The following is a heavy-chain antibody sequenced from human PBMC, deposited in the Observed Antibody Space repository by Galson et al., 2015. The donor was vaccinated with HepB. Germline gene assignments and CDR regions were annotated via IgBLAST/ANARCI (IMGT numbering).Heavy chain of an antibody. Sequence: SLRLSCAASGFASSYGMHWVRQAPGKGLEWVSFIRSDGSNKYYADSVKGRFTISRDNSKNTLYLQMNSLRAEDTAVYYCARVGGSGSYSYYYYGMDVWGQGTTVTVSS. CDR3: ARVGGSGSYSYYYYGMDV. CDR2: IRSDGSNK. CDR1: GFASSYG. D-gene: IGHD3-10*01. V-gene: IGHV3-30*02. J-gene: IGHJ6*02.